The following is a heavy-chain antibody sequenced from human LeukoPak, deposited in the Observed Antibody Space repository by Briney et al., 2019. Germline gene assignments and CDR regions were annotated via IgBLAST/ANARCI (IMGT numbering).Heavy chain of an antibody. V-gene: IGHV3-74*01. J-gene: IGHJ4*02. D-gene: IGHD1-26*01. CDR3: ARAPLSGNSYSGSYYPDY. CDR1: GFTFSSYW. CDR2: INSDGSST. Sequence: PGGSLRLSCAASGFTFSSYWMHWVRQAPGKGLVWVSRINSDGSSTSYADSVKGRFTISRDDAKNSLYLQMNSLRAEDTAVYYCARAPLSGNSYSGSYYPDYWGQGTLVTVSS.